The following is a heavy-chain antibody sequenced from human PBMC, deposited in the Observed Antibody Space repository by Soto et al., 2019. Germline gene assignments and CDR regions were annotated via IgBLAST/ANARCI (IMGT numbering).Heavy chain of an antibody. Sequence: GASVKVSCKASGGSFSTYGINWVRLAPGQGLEWMGGIIPKFGTTNYAQNFQGRVTITADESTNTAYMELNYLGSDDTAVYYCARDERGRHYGDYNFDYWGQGPLATVSS. CDR1: GGSFSTYG. V-gene: IGHV1-69*13. CDR2: IIPKFGTT. CDR3: ARDERGRHYGDYNFDY. J-gene: IGHJ4*02. D-gene: IGHD4-17*01.